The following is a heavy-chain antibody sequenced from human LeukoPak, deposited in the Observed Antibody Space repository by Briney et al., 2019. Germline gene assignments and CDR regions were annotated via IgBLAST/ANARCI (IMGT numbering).Heavy chain of an antibody. CDR3: ARGNGAPNWFDP. V-gene: IGHV3-30*03. J-gene: IGHJ5*02. Sequence: GGSLRLSWAAAGFTFRSYGMHWVRQAPGKGLEWVAFISYDGTNDNYADSVKGRFTISRDNSKNTVDLQMNSLRTEDTAVYYSARGNGAPNWFDPWGQGTLVTVSS. D-gene: IGHD1-1*01. CDR1: GFTFRSYG. CDR2: ISYDGTND.